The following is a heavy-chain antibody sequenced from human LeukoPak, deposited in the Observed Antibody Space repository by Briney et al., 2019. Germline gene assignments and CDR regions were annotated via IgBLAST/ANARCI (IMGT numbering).Heavy chain of an antibody. J-gene: IGHJ4*02. Sequence: GRSLRLSCAASGFTLDDYAMHWVRQAPGKGLEGVSGISWNSGSIGYADSVKGRFTISRDNAKNSLYLQMNSLRAEDTALYYCAKGPPLRYFDWLYFDYWGQGTLVTVSS. CDR1: GFTLDDYA. D-gene: IGHD3-9*01. CDR2: ISWNSGSI. V-gene: IGHV3-9*01. CDR3: AKGPPLRYFDWLYFDY.